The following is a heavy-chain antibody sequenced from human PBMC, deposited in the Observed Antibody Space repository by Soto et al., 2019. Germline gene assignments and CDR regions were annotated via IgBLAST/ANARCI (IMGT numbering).Heavy chain of an antibody. CDR1: GGSISSGGYY. Sequence: QVQLQESGPGLVKPSQTLSLTCTVSGGSISSGGYYWRWIRQHPGKGLEWIGYIYYSGSTYYNPSLKSRVTISVDTSKNQFSLKLSSVTAADTAVYYCASQRTYCSGGSCYSLGSFDYWGQGTLVTVSS. CDR3: ASQRTYCSGGSCYSLGSFDY. CDR2: IYYSGST. J-gene: IGHJ4*02. V-gene: IGHV4-31*03. D-gene: IGHD2-15*01.